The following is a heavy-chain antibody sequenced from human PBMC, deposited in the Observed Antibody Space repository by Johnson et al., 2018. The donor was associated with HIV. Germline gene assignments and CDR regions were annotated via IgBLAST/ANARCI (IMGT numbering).Heavy chain of an antibody. J-gene: IGHJ3*02. CDR3: ARDKGEYYDAFDI. CDR1: GFTFSSYA. D-gene: IGHD1-26*01. Sequence: QVQLVESGGGVVQPGRSLRLSCAASGFTFSSYALHWVRQAPGKGLEWVAVIWYDGSNKYYADSVKGRFTISRDNSKNTLYLQMNSLRAEDTAVYYCARDKGEYYDAFDIWGQGTMVTVSS. CDR2: IWYDGSNK. V-gene: IGHV3-30*04.